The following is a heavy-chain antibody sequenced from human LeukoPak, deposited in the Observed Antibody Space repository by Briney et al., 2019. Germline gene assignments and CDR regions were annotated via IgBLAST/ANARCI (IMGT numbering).Heavy chain of an antibody. Sequence: KPGGSLRLSCAVSGFTFSSYSMNWVRQAPGKVLEWVSSISSSSYYIYYADSVKGRFTISRDNAKKALYLQMNSLRAEDTAVYYCARALIDGNTPFDYWGQGTLVTVSS. CDR3: ARALIDGNTPFDY. CDR2: ISSSSYYI. D-gene: IGHD4-23*01. J-gene: IGHJ4*02. CDR1: GFTFSSYS. V-gene: IGHV3-21*01.